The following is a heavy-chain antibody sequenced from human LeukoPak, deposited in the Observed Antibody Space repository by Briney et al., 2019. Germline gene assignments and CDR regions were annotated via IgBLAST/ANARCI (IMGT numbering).Heavy chain of an antibody. V-gene: IGHV4-30-2*01. J-gene: IGHJ3*02. CDR3: ARPAGGYCSSTSCSDGAFDI. CDR1: GGSISSGGYY. CDR2: IYHSGST. D-gene: IGHD2-2*01. Sequence: SQTLSLTCTVSGGSISSGGYYWSWIRQPPGKGPEWIGYIYHSGSTYYNPSLKSRVTISVDRSKNQFSLKLSSVTAAETAVYYCARPAGGYCSSTSCSDGAFDIWGQGTMVTVSS.